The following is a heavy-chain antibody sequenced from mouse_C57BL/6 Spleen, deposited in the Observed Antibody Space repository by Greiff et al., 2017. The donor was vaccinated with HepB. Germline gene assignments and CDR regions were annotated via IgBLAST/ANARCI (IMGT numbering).Heavy chain of an antibody. CDR2: IDPENGDT. CDR1: GFNIKDDY. Sequence: EVQLQQSGAELVRPGASVKLSCTASGFNIKDDYMHWVKQRPEQGLEWIGWIDPENGDTEYASQFQGKATITADTSSNTAYLKLSSLTSEDTAGYYCTKGAWFAYWGQGTLVTVSA. D-gene: IGHD3-3*01. CDR3: TKGAWFAY. V-gene: IGHV14-4*01. J-gene: IGHJ3*01.